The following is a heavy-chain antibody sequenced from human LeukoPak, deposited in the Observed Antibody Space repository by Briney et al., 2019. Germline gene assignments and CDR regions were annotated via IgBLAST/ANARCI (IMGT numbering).Heavy chain of an antibody. J-gene: IGHJ4*02. V-gene: IGHV3-66*01. CDR1: GLTVGNNY. D-gene: IGHD2-8*01. CDR3: ARDPPAVSINTYA. CDR2: IFSHGET. Sequence: GGSLRPSCAASGLTVGNNYMNWVRQAPGKGLKWVSLIFSHGETSYADSVKGRFTISRDNSKNTLYLQMNGLRVEDTAVYYCARDPPAVSINTYAWGQGTLVTVSS.